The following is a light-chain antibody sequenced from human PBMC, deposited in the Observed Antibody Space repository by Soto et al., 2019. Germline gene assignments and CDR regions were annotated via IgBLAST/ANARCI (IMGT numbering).Light chain of an antibody. CDR2: GAS. Sequence: EIVMTQSAVSLSVSPGEGDTLXCRAGQSFSSHLAWYQQKPGQAPRPLTYGASTRAHGIPARFTGSGSGTEFTLTISSLQSEDFAVYYCQQYNNWPRTFGQGTKVDIK. J-gene: IGKJ1*01. CDR3: QQYNNWPRT. V-gene: IGKV3-15*01. CDR1: QSFSSH.